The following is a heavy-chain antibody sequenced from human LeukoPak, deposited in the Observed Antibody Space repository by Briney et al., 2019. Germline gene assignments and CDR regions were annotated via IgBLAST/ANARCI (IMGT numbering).Heavy chain of an antibody. CDR2: ISAYNGNT. V-gene: IGHV1-18*01. J-gene: IGHJ4*02. CDR1: GYTFTSYG. D-gene: IGHD3-10*01. Sequence: ASVNVSCKASGYTFTSYGISWVRQAPGQGLEWMGWISAYNGNTNYAQKLQGRVTMTTDTSTSTAYMELRSLRSDDTAVYYCARAYYYGSGSYYSYYFDYWGQGTLVAVSS. CDR3: ARAYYYGSGSYYSYYFDY.